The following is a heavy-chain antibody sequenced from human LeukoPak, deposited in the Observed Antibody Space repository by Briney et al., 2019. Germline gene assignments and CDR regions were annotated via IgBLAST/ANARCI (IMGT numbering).Heavy chain of an antibody. Sequence: GGSLRLSCAASGFTFSSYSMNWVRQAPGKGLEWVPVIYSGGSTYYADSVKGRFTISRDNSKNTLYLQMNSLRAEDTAVYYCARDTVVVPASDAFDIWGQGTMVTVSS. D-gene: IGHD2-2*01. CDR1: GFTFSSYS. J-gene: IGHJ3*02. CDR3: ARDTVVVPASDAFDI. CDR2: IYSGGST. V-gene: IGHV3-66*02.